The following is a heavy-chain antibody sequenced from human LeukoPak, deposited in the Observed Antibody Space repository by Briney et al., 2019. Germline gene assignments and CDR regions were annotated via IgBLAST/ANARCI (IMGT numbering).Heavy chain of an antibody. CDR3: ARDYIDERITMIVVVGWFDP. D-gene: IGHD3-22*01. CDR1: GGSISSSSYY. Sequence: SETLSLTCTVSGGSISSSSYYWGWIRQPPGKGLEWIGSIYYSGSTYYNPSLKSRVTISVDTSKNQFSLKLSSVTAADTAVYYCARDYIDERITMIVVVGWFDPWGQGTLVTVSS. V-gene: IGHV4-39*07. J-gene: IGHJ5*02. CDR2: IYYSGST.